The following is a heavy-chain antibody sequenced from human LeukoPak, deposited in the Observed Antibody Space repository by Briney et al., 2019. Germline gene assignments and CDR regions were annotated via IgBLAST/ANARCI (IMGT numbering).Heavy chain of an antibody. CDR2: IYYSGST. CDR3: ARAMDYYDSSGYYYGYFDY. J-gene: IGHJ4*02. D-gene: IGHD3-22*01. CDR1: GGSISSGDYY. Sequence: SETLSLTCTVSGGSISSGDYYWSWIRQPPGKGLEWIGYIYYSGSTNHNPSLKSRVTISVDTSKNQFSLKLSSVTAADTAVYYCARAMDYYDSSGYYYGYFDYWGQGTLVTVSS. V-gene: IGHV4-61*08.